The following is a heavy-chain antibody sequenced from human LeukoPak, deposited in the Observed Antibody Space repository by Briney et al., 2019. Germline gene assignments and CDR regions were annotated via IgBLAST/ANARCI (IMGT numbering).Heavy chain of an antibody. D-gene: IGHD2-2*01. CDR3: AKSIVVVPAAMYGYYYGMDV. Sequence: GGSLRLSCAASGFTFSSYAMSWVRQAPGKGLEWVSGISGSGGSTYYADSVKGRFTISRDNSKNTMYLQMNSLRAEATAVYSCAKSIVVVPAAMYGYYYGMDVWGQGTTVTVSS. CDR1: GFTFSSYA. CDR2: ISGSGGST. J-gene: IGHJ6*02. V-gene: IGHV3-23*01.